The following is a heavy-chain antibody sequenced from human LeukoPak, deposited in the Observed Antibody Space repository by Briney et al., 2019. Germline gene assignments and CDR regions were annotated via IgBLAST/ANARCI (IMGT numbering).Heavy chain of an antibody. Sequence: PSETLSLTCTVSGGSISSGSYYWSWIRQPAGKGLEWIGRIYTSGSTNYNPSLKSRVTISVDTSKNQFSLKLSSVTAADTAVYYCARVAARYGSGSYYNGDDYWGQGTLVTVSS. CDR1: GGSISSGSYY. V-gene: IGHV4-61*02. CDR2: IYTSGST. J-gene: IGHJ4*02. CDR3: ARVAARYGSGSYYNGDDY. D-gene: IGHD3-10*01.